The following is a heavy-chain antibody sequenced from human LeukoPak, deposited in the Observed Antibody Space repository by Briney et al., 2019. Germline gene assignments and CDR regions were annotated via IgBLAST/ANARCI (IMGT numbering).Heavy chain of an antibody. CDR1: GGTFSSYA. J-gene: IGHJ3*02. D-gene: IGHD5-18*01. CDR2: IIPIFGTA. CDR3: ANTPAHTAMVKDAFDI. Sequence: GASVKVSCKASGGTFSSYAISWVRQAPGQGLEWMGGIIPIFGTANYAQKFQGRVTITADESTSTAYMELSSLRSEDTAVYYCANTPAHTAMVKDAFDIWGQGTMVTVSS. V-gene: IGHV1-69*13.